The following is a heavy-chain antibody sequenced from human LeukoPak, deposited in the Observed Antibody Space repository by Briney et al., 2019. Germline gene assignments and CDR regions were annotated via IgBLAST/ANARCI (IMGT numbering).Heavy chain of an antibody. CDR2: IYHSGST. J-gene: IGHJ3*02. CDR1: GGSISSGGYS. Sequence: SETLSLTCAVSGGSISSGGYSWSWIRQPPGKGLEWIGYIYHSGSTYYNPSLKSRVTISVDRPKNQFSLKLSSVTAADTAVYYCARAGVDCSSTSCYTAAFDIWGQGTMVTVSS. V-gene: IGHV4-30-2*01. D-gene: IGHD2-2*02. CDR3: ARAGVDCSSTSCYTAAFDI.